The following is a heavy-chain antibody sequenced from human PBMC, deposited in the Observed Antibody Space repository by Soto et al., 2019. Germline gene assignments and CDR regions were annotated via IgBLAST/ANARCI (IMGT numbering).Heavy chain of an antibody. V-gene: IGHV3-74*01. Sequence: GGSLRLSCAASGVTVSSYWMDWVRQAPGKGLVWVSRINSDGSSTSYADSVKGRFTISRDNAKNTLYLQMNSLRAEDTAVYYCARGSPKYSSSWYYWGQGTLVTVSS. CDR1: GVTVSSYW. CDR2: INSDGSST. J-gene: IGHJ4*02. D-gene: IGHD6-13*01. CDR3: ARGSPKYSSSWYY.